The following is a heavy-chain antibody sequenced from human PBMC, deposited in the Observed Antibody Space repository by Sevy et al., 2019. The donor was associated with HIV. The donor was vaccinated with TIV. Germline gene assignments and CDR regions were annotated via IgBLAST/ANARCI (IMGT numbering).Heavy chain of an antibody. CDR1: GFTFGTYA. D-gene: IGHD3-3*01. CDR2: ISDSGRST. V-gene: IGHV3-23*01. Sequence: GRSLRLSCAGSGFTFGTYAMTWVRQAPGKGLQWVSVISDSGRSTYYADSVQGRVTISRDNSKNTMHLHMNSLRVEDTATYYCARRPDFGVIIPTGVLDVWGQGTTVTVSS. J-gene: IGHJ6*02. CDR3: ARRPDFGVIIPTGVLDV.